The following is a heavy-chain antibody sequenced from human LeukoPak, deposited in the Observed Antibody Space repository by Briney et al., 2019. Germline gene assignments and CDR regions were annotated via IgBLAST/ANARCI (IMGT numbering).Heavy chain of an antibody. V-gene: IGHV4-39*02. Sequence: SETLSLTCTVSGGSISSSSSYWGWIRQPPGKGLEWIGSIYYSGSTYYNPSLKSRVTISVDTSKNQFSLKLSSVTAADTAVYYCARDRLQYCSSTSCPDYFDYWGQGTLVTVSS. D-gene: IGHD2-2*01. CDR2: IYYSGST. J-gene: IGHJ4*02. CDR1: GGSISSSSSY. CDR3: ARDRLQYCSSTSCPDYFDY.